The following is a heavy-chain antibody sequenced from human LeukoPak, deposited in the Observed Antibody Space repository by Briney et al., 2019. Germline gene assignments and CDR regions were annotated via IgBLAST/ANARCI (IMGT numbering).Heavy chain of an antibody. J-gene: IGHJ4*02. CDR2: SYHSGST. CDR3: ACHSGWSGPSE. D-gene: IGHD6-19*01. CDR1: GGSISSGGYY. Sequence: SETLSLTCTVSGGSISSGGYYWSWIRQPPGKGLEWIGYSYHSGSTYYNPSLKSRVTISVDKSKNQFSLKLSSVTAADTALYYCACHSGWSGPSEWGQGTLVTVSS. V-gene: IGHV4-30-2*01.